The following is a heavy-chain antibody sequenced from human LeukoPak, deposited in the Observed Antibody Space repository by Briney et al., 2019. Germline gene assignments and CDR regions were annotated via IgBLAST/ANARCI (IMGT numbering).Heavy chain of an antibody. J-gene: IGHJ6*02. D-gene: IGHD3-22*01. CDR2: IYYSGST. Sequence: KASETLSLTCTVSGGSISSYYWSWIRQPPGKGLEWIGYIYYSGSTNYNPSLKSRVTISVDTSKNQFSLKLSSVTAADTAVYYCARLPYYYDSSGYYYYYGMDVWGQGTAVTVCS. CDR1: GGSISSYY. CDR3: ARLPYYYDSSGYYYYYGMDV. V-gene: IGHV4-59*08.